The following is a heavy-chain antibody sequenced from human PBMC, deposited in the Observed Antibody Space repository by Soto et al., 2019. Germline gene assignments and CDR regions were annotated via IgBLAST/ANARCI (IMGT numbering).Heavy chain of an antibody. CDR1: GYTFTSCG. D-gene: IGHD4-17*01. Sequence: ASVKVSCKASGYTFTSCGISWVRQAPGQGLEWMGWISAHNGNTGYARKLQGRVTMTRSTSVTTAYMELSSLISEDTAVYYCARALAEPSGGENGYYYNMDVWGKGTTVTVSS. J-gene: IGHJ6*03. CDR3: ARALAEPSGGENGYYYNMDV. V-gene: IGHV1-18*01. CDR2: ISAHNGNT.